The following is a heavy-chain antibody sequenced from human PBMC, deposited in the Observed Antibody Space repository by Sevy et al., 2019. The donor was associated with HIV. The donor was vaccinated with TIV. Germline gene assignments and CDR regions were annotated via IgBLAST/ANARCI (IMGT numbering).Heavy chain of an antibody. Sequence: SETLSLTCIVSDYSITSGYFWGWVRQPPGKGLEWIARIYHRGNTDYNPSLKSRVSMSVDTSNNLFSRKLKSVTAADTAGYYSASLSVALSEYDYVDYWGQGILVTVSS. J-gene: IGHJ4*02. CDR3: ASLSVALSEYDYVDY. CDR1: DYSITSGYF. V-gene: IGHV4-38-2*02. CDR2: IYHRGNT. D-gene: IGHD5-12*01.